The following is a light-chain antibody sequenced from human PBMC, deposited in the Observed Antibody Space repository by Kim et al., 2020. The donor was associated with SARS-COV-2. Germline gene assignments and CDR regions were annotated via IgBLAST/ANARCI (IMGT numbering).Light chain of an antibody. CDR3: QQYNSSPYT. J-gene: IGKJ2*01. CDR1: QTISSW. CDR2: KAS. Sequence: SASVGDRVTITCRASQTISSWLAWYQQKPGKAPKLLIYKASSLESAVPSRFSGSGSGTEFTLTISSLQPDDFATYYCQQYNSSPYTFGQGTKLE. V-gene: IGKV1-5*03.